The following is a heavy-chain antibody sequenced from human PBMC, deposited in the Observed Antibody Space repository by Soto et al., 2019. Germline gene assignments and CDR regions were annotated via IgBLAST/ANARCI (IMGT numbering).Heavy chain of an antibody. CDR1: GGTFSSYA. V-gene: IGHV1-69*12. Sequence: QVQLVQSGAEVKKPGSSVKVSCKASGGTFSSYAISWVRQAPGQGLEWMGGIIPIFGTANYAQEFQGRVTITADESTSTAYMEPSSLRTEDTAVYYCAVPYGYQSTAPFDYWGQGTLVTVSS. CDR3: AVPYGYQSTAPFDY. CDR2: IIPIFGTA. J-gene: IGHJ4*02. D-gene: IGHD5-12*01.